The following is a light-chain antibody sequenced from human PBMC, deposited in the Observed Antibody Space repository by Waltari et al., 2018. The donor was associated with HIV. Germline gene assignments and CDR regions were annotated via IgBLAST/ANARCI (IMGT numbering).Light chain of an antibody. CDR1: SSDIGGYNY. CDR3: SSYAPTNNFYVL. CDR2: EVT. V-gene: IGLV2-8*01. Sequence: QSALTQPPSASGSPGQSVTISCTGTSSDIGGYNYVSWYQQHPGKAPKLIMTEVTKRPSGVPDRFSGSKSGNPASLTVSGLQAEDEAHYYCSSYAPTNNFYVLFGGGTALTVL. J-gene: IGLJ2*01.